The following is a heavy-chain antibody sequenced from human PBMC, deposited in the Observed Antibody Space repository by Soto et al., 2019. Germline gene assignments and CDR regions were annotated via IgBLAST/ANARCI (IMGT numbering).Heavy chain of an antibody. D-gene: IGHD6-13*01. V-gene: IGHV4-4*02. CDR3: VASLAASGLNWLDP. CDR2: IYHSGST. Sequence: TSETLSLTCAVSGGSISSSYWLNWFLQPPWKGLEWIGKIYHSGSTNYNPSLKNRVTISVDASKNQFSLRLTSMTAADTAVYYCVASLAASGLNWLDPWGRGTLVTVSS. CDR1: GGSISSSYW. J-gene: IGHJ5*02.